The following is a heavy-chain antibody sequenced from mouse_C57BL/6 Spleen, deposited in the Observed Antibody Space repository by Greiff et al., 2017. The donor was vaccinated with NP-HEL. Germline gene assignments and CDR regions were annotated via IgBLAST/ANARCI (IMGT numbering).Heavy chain of an antibody. Sequence: EVKLVESGPGMVKPSQSLSLTCTVTGYSITSGYDWHWIRHIPGNKLEWMGYISYSGSTNYNPSLKSRISITHDTSKNHFFLKLNSVTTEDTATYYCARDGLAPWFAYWGQGTLVTVSA. CDR3: ARDGLAPWFAY. V-gene: IGHV3-1*01. CDR2: ISYSGST. J-gene: IGHJ3*01. CDR1: GYSITSGYD.